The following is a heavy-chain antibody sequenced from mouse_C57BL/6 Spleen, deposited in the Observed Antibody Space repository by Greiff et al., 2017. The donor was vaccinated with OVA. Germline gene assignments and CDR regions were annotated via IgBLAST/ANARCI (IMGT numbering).Heavy chain of an antibody. D-gene: IGHD1-1*01. J-gene: IGHJ2*01. CDR1: GYTFTSYW. Sequence: VQLQQPGAELVKPGASVKLSCKASGYTFTSYWMQWVKQRPGQGLEWIGEIDPSDSYTNYNQKFKGKATLTVDTSSSTAYMQLSSLTSEDSAVYYCARRVYYYGSSLDYWGQGTTLTVSS. CDR2: IDPSDSYT. V-gene: IGHV1-50*01. CDR3: ARRVYYYGSSLDY.